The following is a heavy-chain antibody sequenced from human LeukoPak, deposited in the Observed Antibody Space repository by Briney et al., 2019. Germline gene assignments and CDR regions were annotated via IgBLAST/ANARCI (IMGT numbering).Heavy chain of an antibody. J-gene: IGHJ4*02. D-gene: IGHD1-1*01. V-gene: IGHV3-23*01. CDR2: MKGGGET. CDR1: GYRFSSYA. CDR3: AGASWVSNADAVC. Sequence: GGSLRLSCAAPGYRFSSYAMSWVRQAPARGLEWVSSMKGGGETFYADSVKGRFTLSRDSSRNTVFLQLNNLRVEDTAIYYCAGASWVSNADAVCWGQGTLVTVSS.